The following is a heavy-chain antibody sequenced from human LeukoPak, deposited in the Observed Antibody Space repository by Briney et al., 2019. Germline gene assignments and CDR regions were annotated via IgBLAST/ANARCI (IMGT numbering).Heavy chain of an antibody. CDR2: ISAYNGNT. V-gene: IGHV1-18*01. J-gene: IGHJ6*02. CDR1: GYTFTSYG. D-gene: IGHD3-3*01. CDR3: ARDPGITIFGVVSKHYYYYGMDV. Sequence: ASVKVSCEASGYTFTSYGISWVRQAPGQGLEWMGWISAYNGNTNYAQKLQGRVTMTTDTSTSTAYMELRSLRSDDTAVYYCARDPGITIFGVVSKHYYYYGMDVWGQGTTVTVSS.